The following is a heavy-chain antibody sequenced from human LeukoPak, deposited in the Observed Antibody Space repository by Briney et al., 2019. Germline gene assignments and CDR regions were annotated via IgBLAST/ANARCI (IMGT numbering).Heavy chain of an antibody. CDR1: GFTFSSQG. Sequence: PGESLRLSCAPSGFTFSSQGVHWVRQAPGKGLEWVAVISYDGNNKYYADSVKGRFTISRENGKNSLYLQMNSLRAEDTAVYYCARTLLLDNAFDVWGRGTMVTVCS. CDR2: ISYDGNNK. CDR3: ARTLLLDNAFDV. D-gene: IGHD3-10*01. J-gene: IGHJ3*01. V-gene: IGHV3-30*03.